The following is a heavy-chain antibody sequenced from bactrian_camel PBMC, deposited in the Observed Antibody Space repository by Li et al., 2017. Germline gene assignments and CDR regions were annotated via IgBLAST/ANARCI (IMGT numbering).Heavy chain of an antibody. CDR1: GNVDSVKC. CDR2: IYTGTGST. V-gene: IGHV3S54*01. D-gene: IGHD1*01. J-gene: IGHJ4*01. Sequence: HVQLVESGGGSVQAGGSLRLSCAISGNVDSVKCMAWFRQSPGKEREAVATIYTGTGSTDYADSVKGRFTISRDSAKNTLNLELNNLKTEDTAVYYCAASRPGIISVCQTPYITRLGLEGQGTQVTVS.